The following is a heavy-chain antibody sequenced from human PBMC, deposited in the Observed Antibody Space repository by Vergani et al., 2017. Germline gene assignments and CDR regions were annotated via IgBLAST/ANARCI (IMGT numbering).Heavy chain of an antibody. CDR2: FDPEDGET. Sequence: QVQLVQSGAEVKKPGASVKVSCKVSGYTLTELSMHWVRQAPGKGLEWMGGFDPEDGETIYAQKFQGRVTMTEDTSTDTAYMELSSLRSEDTAVYYCATISYYYDSSGYYYSYFQHWGQGILVTVSS. V-gene: IGHV1-24*01. CDR1: GYTLTELS. D-gene: IGHD3-22*01. CDR3: ATISYYYDSSGYYYSYFQH. J-gene: IGHJ1*01.